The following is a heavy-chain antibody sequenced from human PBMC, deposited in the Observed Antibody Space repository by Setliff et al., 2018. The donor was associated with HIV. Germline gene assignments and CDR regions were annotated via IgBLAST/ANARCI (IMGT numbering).Heavy chain of an antibody. CDR2: IYYSGST. D-gene: IGHD1-1*01. Sequence: ASETLSLTCTVSGGSIYGGDYYWGWIRQPPGKGLESIGSIYYSGSTYYKPSLKSRVTISVDTSKNQFSLKLSSVTAADTAVYYCARQGQLGSEWGQGTLVTVSS. J-gene: IGHJ4*02. V-gene: IGHV4-39*01. CDR3: ARQGQLGSE. CDR1: GGSIYGGDYY.